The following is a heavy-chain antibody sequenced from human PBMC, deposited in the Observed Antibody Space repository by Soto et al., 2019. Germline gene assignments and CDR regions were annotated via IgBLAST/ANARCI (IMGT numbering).Heavy chain of an antibody. CDR2: IYNSGST. CDR1: GGSIRSYY. D-gene: IGHD3-10*01. V-gene: IGHV4-59*01. CDR3: ARDERDRSRRCLGSGSYYNLGFDY. Sequence: LETLPLPYTVSGGSIRSYYCSWIRQPPGKGLEWIGFIYNSGSTHYNPSLRSRVTISVDTAKNQFSLKLSSVTAADTAVYYCARDERDRSRRCLGSGSYYNLGFDYWGQGTQVNVSS. J-gene: IGHJ4*01.